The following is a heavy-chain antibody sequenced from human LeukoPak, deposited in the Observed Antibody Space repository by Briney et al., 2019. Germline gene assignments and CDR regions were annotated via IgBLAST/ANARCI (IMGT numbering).Heavy chain of an antibody. CDR3: ARDQPVFGEFQPSMDV. J-gene: IGHJ6*02. CDR1: GFTVSSNY. D-gene: IGHD3-10*02. CDR2: IYSGGST. Sequence: GSLRLSCAASGFTVSSNYMSWVRQAPGKRLEWVSVIYSGGSTYYADSVKGRFTISRDNSKNTLYLQMNSLRAEDTAVYYCARDQPVFGEFQPSMDVWGQGTTVTVSS. V-gene: IGHV3-66*01.